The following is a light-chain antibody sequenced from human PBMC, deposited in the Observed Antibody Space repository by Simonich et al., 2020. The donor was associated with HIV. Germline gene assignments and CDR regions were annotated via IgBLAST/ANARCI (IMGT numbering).Light chain of an antibody. CDR2: WSS. Sequence: DIVMTQSPDSLAVSLGARATINCKSSQSVLYSSNNKDHLAWYQQKPGHPPKLLIYWSSTRDSGVPDRFSGSGSGTDFTLTISSLQAEDVAVYYCQQYYSTPWTFGQGTKVEIK. CDR1: QSVLYSSNNKDH. CDR3: QQYYSTPWT. V-gene: IGKV4-1*01. J-gene: IGKJ1*01.